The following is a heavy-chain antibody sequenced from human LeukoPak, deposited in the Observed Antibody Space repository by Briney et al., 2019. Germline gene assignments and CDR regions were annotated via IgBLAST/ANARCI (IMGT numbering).Heavy chain of an antibody. V-gene: IGHV1-18*01. J-gene: IGHJ5*02. CDR2: ISAYNGNT. D-gene: IGHD2-15*01. CDR1: GYTFTSYG. Sequence: ASVKVSCKASGYTFTSYGISWVRQAPGQGLEWMGWISAYNGNTNYAQKLRGRVTMTTDTSTSTAYMELRSLRPDDTAVYYCAYQTRRYCSGGSCTYNWFDPWGQGTLVTVSS. CDR3: AYQTRRYCSGGSCTYNWFDP.